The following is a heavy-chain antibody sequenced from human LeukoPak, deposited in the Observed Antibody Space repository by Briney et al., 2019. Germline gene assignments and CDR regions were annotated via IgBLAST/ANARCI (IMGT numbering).Heavy chain of an antibody. CDR2: ISAYNGNT. CDR3: ARDWYYDFWSGYYFDNWFDP. V-gene: IGHV1-18*01. Sequence: ASVKVSCKASGYTFTSYGISWVRQAPGQGLEWMGWISAYNGNTNYAQKLQGRVTMTTDTSTSTAYMELRSLRSDDTAVYYCARDWYYDFWSGYYFDNWFDPWGQGTLVTVSS. D-gene: IGHD3-3*01. J-gene: IGHJ5*02. CDR1: GYTFTSYG.